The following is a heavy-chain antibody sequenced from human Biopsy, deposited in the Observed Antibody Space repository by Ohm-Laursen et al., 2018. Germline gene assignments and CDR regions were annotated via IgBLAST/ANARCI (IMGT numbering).Heavy chain of an antibody. J-gene: IGHJ1*01. D-gene: IGHD4-23*01. Sequence: GTLSLTCAVSGGSFTGHYWTWIRQPPGKGLEWIGHISHTGYTSYKSSLKSRVTISLGTSRRHFSLRLTSLAAADPAVYYCARGSNEYGGLYFPHWGQGTLVTVSS. CDR2: ISHTGYT. CDR1: GGSFTGHY. V-gene: IGHV4-59*11. CDR3: ARGSNEYGGLYFPH.